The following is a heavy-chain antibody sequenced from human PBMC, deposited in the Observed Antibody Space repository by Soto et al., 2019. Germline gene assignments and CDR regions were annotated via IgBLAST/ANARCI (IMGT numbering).Heavy chain of an antibody. Sequence: ASVKVSCXASGYTFTSYGISWVRQAPGQGLEWMGWISAYYGNTNYAQKLQGRVTMTTDTSTSTAYMELRSLRSDDTAVYYCARDRSPTYYDFWSGSRLPGRKDYAFDIWGQGTMVTVSS. J-gene: IGHJ3*02. CDR1: GYTFTSYG. D-gene: IGHD3-3*01. CDR2: ISAYYGNT. CDR3: ARDRSPTYYDFWSGSRLPGRKDYAFDI. V-gene: IGHV1-18*01.